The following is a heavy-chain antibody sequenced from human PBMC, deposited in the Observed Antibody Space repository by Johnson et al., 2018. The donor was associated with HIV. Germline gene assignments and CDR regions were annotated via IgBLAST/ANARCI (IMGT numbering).Heavy chain of an antibody. J-gene: IGHJ3*02. CDR1: GFTFSSYG. CDR2: IYSGGTT. V-gene: IGHV3-NL1*01. Sequence: QVQLVESGGGVVQPGGSLRLSCAASGFTFSSYGMHWVRQAPGKGLEWVSVIYSGGTTHYADSVKGRSTISRDNSKNTLYLQMNSLRAEDTAVYYCAKVLSPRPWGDDAFDIWGQGTMVTFSS. CDR3: AKVLSPRPWGDDAFDI. D-gene: IGHD7-27*01.